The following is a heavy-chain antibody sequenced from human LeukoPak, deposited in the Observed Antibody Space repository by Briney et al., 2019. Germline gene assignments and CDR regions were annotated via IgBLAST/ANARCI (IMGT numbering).Heavy chain of an antibody. CDR2: ISTSGSTI. J-gene: IGHJ4*02. Sequence: PGGSLRLSCAASGFTFSSYGMHWVRQAPGKGLEWVSHISTSGSTINYADSVKGRFTISRDNAKNSLYLQMNSLRVEDTAVYYCARGGSYFVHWGQGTLVTVSS. V-gene: IGHV3-48*04. CDR1: GFTFSSYG. CDR3: ARGGSYFVH. D-gene: IGHD3-16*01.